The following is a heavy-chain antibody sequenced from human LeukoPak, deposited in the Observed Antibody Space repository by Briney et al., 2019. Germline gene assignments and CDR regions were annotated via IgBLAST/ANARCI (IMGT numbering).Heavy chain of an antibody. Sequence: ASVKVSCKASGYTFTSYYMHWVRQAPGQGLEWMGIINPSGGSTSYAQKFQGRVTMTRDMSTSTVYMELSSLRSEDTAVYYCAREGSGLRFLEWLLPDYWGQGTLVTVSS. CDR1: GYTFTSYY. CDR2: INPSGGST. D-gene: IGHD3-3*01. J-gene: IGHJ4*02. V-gene: IGHV1-46*01. CDR3: AREGSGLRFLEWLLPDY.